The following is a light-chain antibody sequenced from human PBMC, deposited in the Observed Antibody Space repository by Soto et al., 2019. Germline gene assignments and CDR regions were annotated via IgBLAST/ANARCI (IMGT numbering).Light chain of an antibody. J-gene: IGKJ1*01. CDR1: QSVSSSY. CDR3: QKYGGSHWT. CDR2: GAS. V-gene: IGKV3-20*01. Sequence: EVVLTQSPGVLSLSPGEIVTLSCRASQSVSSSYLAWYQQKPGQAPRLLIYGASSRAIDIPRRFSGSGSGTDFTLTISGLEPEDVEVNLCQKYGGSHWTFGQGTKVEI.